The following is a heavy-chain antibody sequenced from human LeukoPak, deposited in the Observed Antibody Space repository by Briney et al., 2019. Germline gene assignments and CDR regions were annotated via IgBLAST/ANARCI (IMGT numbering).Heavy chain of an antibody. CDR2: ISGSGGST. CDR3: AKDVEKYSSSYPFDP. Sequence: GGSLRLSCAASGFTFSSSAMSWVRQAPGKGLGWVSAISGSGGSTYYADSVKGRFTISRDNSKNTLYLQMNSLRAEDTAVYYCAKDVEKYSSSYPFDPWGQGTLVTVSS. V-gene: IGHV3-23*01. D-gene: IGHD6-6*01. CDR1: GFTFSSSA. J-gene: IGHJ5*02.